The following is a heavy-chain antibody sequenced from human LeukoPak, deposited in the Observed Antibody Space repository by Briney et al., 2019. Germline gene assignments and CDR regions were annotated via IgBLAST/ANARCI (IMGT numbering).Heavy chain of an antibody. Sequence: GGSLRLSCAASGFTFSKAWMSWVRQAPGKGLEWVGQIKRKTDGGTTDYAAPVKGRFTISRDDSKNSLYLLMNSLKTEDTAVYYCTTEDYGDYVPDYWGQGTLVTVSS. V-gene: IGHV3-15*01. CDR2: IKRKTDGGTT. D-gene: IGHD4-17*01. CDR1: GFTFSKAW. CDR3: TTEDYGDYVPDY. J-gene: IGHJ4*02.